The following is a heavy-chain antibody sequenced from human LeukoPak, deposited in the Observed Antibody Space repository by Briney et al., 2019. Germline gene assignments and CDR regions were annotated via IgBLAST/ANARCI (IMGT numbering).Heavy chain of an antibody. V-gene: IGHV4-4*02. CDR2: IYHSGST. Sequence: PSETLSLTCAVSGGSISSSKWWSWVRQPPGKGLEWIGEIYHSGSTNYNPSLKSRVTISVDKSKNQFSLKLSSVTAADTAVYYCARSGRRIAAAGAMGYWGQGTLVTVSS. J-gene: IGHJ4*02. CDR1: GGSISSSKW. D-gene: IGHD6-13*01. CDR3: ARSGRRIAAAGAMGY.